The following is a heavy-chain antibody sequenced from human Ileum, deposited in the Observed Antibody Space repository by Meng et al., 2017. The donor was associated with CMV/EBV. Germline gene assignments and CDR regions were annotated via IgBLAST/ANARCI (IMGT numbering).Heavy chain of an antibody. J-gene: IGHJ4*01. Sequence: LSCEASGFNFDKCWMSWVRQAPGKGLQWVTIMNQDGSEIYYVDSVKGRFTISRDNAKNSVFLQMNSLRPEDTAKYCCVRGSGFRLDYWGRGPLVTVSS. CDR1: GFNFDKCW. V-gene: IGHV3-7*01. CDR2: MNQDGSEI. D-gene: IGHD3-3*01. CDR3: VRGSGFRLDY.